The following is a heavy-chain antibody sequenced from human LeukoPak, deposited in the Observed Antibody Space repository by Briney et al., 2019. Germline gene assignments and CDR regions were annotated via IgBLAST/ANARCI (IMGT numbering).Heavy chain of an antibody. J-gene: IGHJ4*02. CDR2: ISGATDDTDYT. Sequence: PGGSLRLSCAASGFTFSSSPMSWVRQAPGKGLEWVSVISGATDDTDYTYYADSVKGRFTISRDNSKNTLYLQMNSLRAEDTAVYNCATRSSTMVRGVIDYWGQGTQVTVSS. CDR1: GFTFSSSP. CDR3: ATRSSTMVRGVIDY. D-gene: IGHD3-10*01. V-gene: IGHV3-23*01.